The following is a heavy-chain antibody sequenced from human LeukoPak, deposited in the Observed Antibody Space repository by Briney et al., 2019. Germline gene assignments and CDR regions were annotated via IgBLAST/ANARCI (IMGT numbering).Heavy chain of an antibody. V-gene: IGHV4-34*01. J-gene: IGHJ4*02. CDR1: GGSFSGYY. CDR3: ARGRRGGTAVFY. D-gene: IGHD2-8*01. Sequence: SSETLSLTCAVYGGSFSGYYWSWIRQPPGKGLEWIGEINHSGSTNYNPSLKSRVTISVDTSKNQFSLKLSSVTAADTAVYYCARGRRGGTAVFYWGQGTLVTVSS. CDR2: INHSGST.